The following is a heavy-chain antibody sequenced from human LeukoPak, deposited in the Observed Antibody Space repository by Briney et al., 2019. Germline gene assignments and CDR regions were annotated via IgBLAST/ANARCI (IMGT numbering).Heavy chain of an antibody. J-gene: IGHJ4*02. D-gene: IGHD4-17*01. CDR2: IYYSGST. CDR1: GGSISSYY. Sequence: SETLSLTCTVSGGSISSYYWSWIRQPPGKGLEWIGYIYYSGSTNFNPSLKSRLTISVDTSKNQFSLKLSSVTAADTAVYYCARATGYGDSLGNWGQGTLVTVSS. CDR3: ARATGYGDSLGN. V-gene: IGHV4-59*01.